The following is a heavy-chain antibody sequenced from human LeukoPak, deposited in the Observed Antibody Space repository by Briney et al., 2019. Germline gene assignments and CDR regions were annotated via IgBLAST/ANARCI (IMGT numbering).Heavy chain of an antibody. CDR2: ISHDGSNK. CDR1: GFTFSSYW. CDR3: ARDRYCSGGSCYSVPDY. D-gene: IGHD2-15*01. J-gene: IGHJ4*02. V-gene: IGHV3-30*03. Sequence: GGSLRLSCAASGFTFSSYWMGWVRQAPGKGLEWVAVISHDGSNKYYADSVKGRFTISRDNSKNTLYLQMNSLRAEDAAVYYCARDRYCSGGSCYSVPDYWGQGTLVTVSS.